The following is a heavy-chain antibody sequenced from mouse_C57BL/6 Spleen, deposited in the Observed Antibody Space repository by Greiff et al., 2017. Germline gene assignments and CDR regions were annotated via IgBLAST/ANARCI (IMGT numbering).Heavy chain of an antibody. CDR2: ISYDGSN. D-gene: IGHD2-5*01. CDR1: GYSITSGYY. CDR3: AREGAYYSNYEFDY. V-gene: IGHV3-6*01. J-gene: IGHJ2*01. Sequence: DVQLQESGPGLVKPSQSLSLTCSVTGYSITSGYYWNWIRQFPGNKLEWMGYISYDGSNNYNPSLKNRISITRDTSKNQFFLKLNSVTTEDTATYYCAREGAYYSNYEFDYWGQGTTLTVSS.